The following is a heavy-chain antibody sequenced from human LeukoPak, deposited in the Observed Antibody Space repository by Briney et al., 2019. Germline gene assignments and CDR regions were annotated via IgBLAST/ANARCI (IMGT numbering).Heavy chain of an antibody. CDR1: GGSISSYY. J-gene: IGHJ6*02. V-gene: IGHV4-59*01. CDR2: IYYSGST. CDR3: ARIDSSGYSYGMDV. Sequence: PSETLSLTCTVSGGSISSYYWSWIRQPPGKELEWIGYIYYSGSTNYNPSLKSRVTISVDTSKNQFSLKLSSVTAADTAVYYCARIDSSGYSYGMDVWGQGTTVTVSS. D-gene: IGHD3-22*01.